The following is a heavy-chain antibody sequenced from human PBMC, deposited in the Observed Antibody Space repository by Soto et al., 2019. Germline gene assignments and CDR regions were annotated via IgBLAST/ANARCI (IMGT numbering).Heavy chain of an antibody. J-gene: IGHJ5*02. CDR1: GGSISSYY. Sequence: PSETLSLTCTVSGGSISSYYWSWIRQPPGKGLEWIGYIYYSGSTNYNPSLKSRVTISVDTSKNQFSLKLSSVTAADTAVYYCARHKKAAAGFFDPWGQGTLVTVS. CDR3: ARHKKAAAGFFDP. D-gene: IGHD6-13*01. CDR2: IYYSGST. V-gene: IGHV4-59*08.